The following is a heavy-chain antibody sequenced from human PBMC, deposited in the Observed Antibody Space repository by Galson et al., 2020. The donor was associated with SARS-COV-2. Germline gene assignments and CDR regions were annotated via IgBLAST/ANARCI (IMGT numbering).Heavy chain of an antibody. Sequence: GESLKISCAASGFGVSSNYMTWVRQAPGKGLEWVSVIYSGGNTYYGDSVKGRFTISRDYSKNTVYLQMNSLRVVDTAVYYCARVEGATPSGAFDIWGQGTVVNVSS. CDR2: IYSGGNT. J-gene: IGHJ3*02. D-gene: IGHD1-26*01. CDR3: ARVEGATPSGAFDI. V-gene: IGHV3-53*01. CDR1: GFGVSSNY.